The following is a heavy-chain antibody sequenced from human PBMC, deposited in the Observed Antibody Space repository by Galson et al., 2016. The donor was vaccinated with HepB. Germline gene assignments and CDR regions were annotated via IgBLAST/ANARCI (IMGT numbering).Heavy chain of an antibody. CDR2: IIPMFGTV. V-gene: IGHV1-69*13. Sequence: SVKVSCKASGGSFSSYAISWVRQAPGHGLEWMGGIIPMFGTVNYAQKFQGRITITADESTRTAYMELNSLKSEDTAVYYCARASGGLFDPWGQGTLVTVSS. CDR1: GGSFSSYA. J-gene: IGHJ5*02. CDR3: ARASGGLFDP. D-gene: IGHD3-10*01.